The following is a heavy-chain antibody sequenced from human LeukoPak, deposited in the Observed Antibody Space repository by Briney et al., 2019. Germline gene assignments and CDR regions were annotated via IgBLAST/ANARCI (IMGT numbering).Heavy chain of an antibody. CDR3: ARDPPTTVTTSDY. J-gene: IGHJ4*02. V-gene: IGHV1-2*02. CDR1: GYSFTAYY. CDR2: INPNSGDP. Sequence: ASVKVSCKASGYSFTAYYIHWVRQAPGQGLEWMGWINPNSGDPNYAEKFQGRVTMTRDTSISTAYMELSRLRSDDTAVYYCARDPPTTVTTSDYWGQGTLVTVSS. D-gene: IGHD4-17*01.